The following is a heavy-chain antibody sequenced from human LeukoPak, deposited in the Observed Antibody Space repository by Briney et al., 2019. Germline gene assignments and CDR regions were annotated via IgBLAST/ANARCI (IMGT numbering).Heavy chain of an antibody. J-gene: IGHJ4*02. Sequence: SETLSLTCTVSGGSISSYHWGWIRQPPGKGLEWIGYTYYSGSTNYNPSLKSRVTISVDTSKNQFSLKLSSVTAADTAVYYCARYGAIAAADYWGQGTLVTVPS. CDR3: ARYGAIAAADY. V-gene: IGHV4-59*01. CDR1: GGSISSYH. D-gene: IGHD6-13*01. CDR2: TYYSGST.